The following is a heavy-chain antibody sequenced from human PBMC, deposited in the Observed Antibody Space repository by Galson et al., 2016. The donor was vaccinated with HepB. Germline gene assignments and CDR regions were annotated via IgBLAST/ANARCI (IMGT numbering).Heavy chain of an antibody. V-gene: IGHV3-53*01. CDR1: GFMFNYYS. Sequence: SLRLSCAASGFMFNYYSMNWVRQAPGKRLEWVSVIYSGDYTYYADSVKGRFTISRDISKNTLYLQMNRLRAEDTAVYYCARDLVVTRNYYYYHYMDVWGKGTTVTVSS. CDR2: IYSGDYT. D-gene: IGHD3-22*01. J-gene: IGHJ6*03. CDR3: ARDLVVTRNYYYYHYMDV.